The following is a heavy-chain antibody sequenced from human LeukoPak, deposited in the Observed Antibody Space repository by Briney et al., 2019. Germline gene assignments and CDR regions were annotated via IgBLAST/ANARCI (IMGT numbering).Heavy chain of an antibody. CDR3: ARDHSSSWYYFDY. D-gene: IGHD6-13*01. V-gene: IGHV3-30-3*01. CDR1: GFTFSSYA. CDR2: ISYDGSNA. J-gene: IGHJ4*02. Sequence: GGSLRLSCAASGFTFSSYAMHWVRQAPGKGLEWVAVISYDGSNAYYADSVKGRFTISRDNSKNTLYLQMNSLRAEDTAVYYCARDHSSSWYYFDYWGQGTLVTVSS.